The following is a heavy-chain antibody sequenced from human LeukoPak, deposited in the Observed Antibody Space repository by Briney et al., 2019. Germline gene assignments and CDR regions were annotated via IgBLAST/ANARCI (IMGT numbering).Heavy chain of an antibody. CDR3: ARDGYYYDSSGYYLKY. D-gene: IGHD3-22*01. V-gene: IGHV4-39*02. J-gene: IGHJ4*02. CDR1: GGSISTSAYY. Sequence: SETLSLTCIVSGGSISTSAYYWGWIRQPPGEGLQWIGSIYYSGNTYYNSSLKSRVTISVDTSTSQFSLKLSSVTAADTAVYYCARDGYYYDSSGYYLKYWGQGTLVTVSS. CDR2: IYYSGNT.